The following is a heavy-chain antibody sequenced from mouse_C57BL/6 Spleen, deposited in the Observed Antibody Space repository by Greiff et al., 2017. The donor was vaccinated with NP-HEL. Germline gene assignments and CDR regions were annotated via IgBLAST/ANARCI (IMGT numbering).Heavy chain of an antibody. CDR3: ARYSNYEDYAMDY. J-gene: IGHJ4*01. CDR1: GYAFSSYW. Sequence: VQLQESGAELVKPGASVKISCKASGYAFSSYWMNWVKQRPGKGLEWIGQIYPGDGDTNYNGKFKGKATLTADKSSSTAYMQLSSLTSEDSAVYFCARYSNYEDYAMDYWGQGTSVTVSS. D-gene: IGHD2-5*01. CDR2: IYPGDGDT. V-gene: IGHV1-80*01.